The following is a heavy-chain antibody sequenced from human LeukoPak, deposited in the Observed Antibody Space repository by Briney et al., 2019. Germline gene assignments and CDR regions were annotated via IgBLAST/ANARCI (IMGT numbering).Heavy chain of an antibody. CDR2: IIPILGIA. D-gene: IGHD6-13*01. CDR3: AKGGSSSWLAFDY. CDR1: GGTFSSYA. Sequence: GSSVKVSCKASGGTFSSYAISWVRQAPGQGLEWMGRIIPILGIANYAQKFQGRVTITADKSTSTAYMELSSLRSEDTAVYYCAKGGSSSWLAFDYWGLGTLVTVSS. V-gene: IGHV1-69*04. J-gene: IGHJ4*02.